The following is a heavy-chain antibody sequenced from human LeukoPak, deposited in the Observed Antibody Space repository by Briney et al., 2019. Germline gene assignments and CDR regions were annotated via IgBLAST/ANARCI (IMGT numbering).Heavy chain of an antibody. V-gene: IGHV1-2*02. CDR1: GYTLTAYY. D-gene: IGHD2-2*01. CDR3: ARAERTVSGLDV. J-gene: IGHJ6*02. Sequence: GASVQVSCTASGYTLTAYYIHWVRQAPGQGLEWMGWMNPHSGGTNYAQKFRAGVTMTTDTTINTAYLELTGLTSDDTALYYCARAERTVSGLDVWGQGTTVTVSS. CDR2: MNPHSGGT.